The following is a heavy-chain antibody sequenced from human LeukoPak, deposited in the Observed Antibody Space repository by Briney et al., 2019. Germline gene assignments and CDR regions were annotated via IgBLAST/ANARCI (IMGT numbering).Heavy chain of an antibody. J-gene: IGHJ5*02. CDR2: INPNSGGT. V-gene: IGHV1-2*02. CDR1: GYTFTGYY. Sequence: ASVKVSCKASGYTFTGYYIHWVRQAPGQGLEWMGWINPNSGGTNYAQKFQGRVTMTRDTSISTAYMELSRLRSDDTAVYYCARDLGGLYDILTASWFDPWGQGTLVTVSS. CDR3: ARDLGGLYDILTASWFDP. D-gene: IGHD3-9*01.